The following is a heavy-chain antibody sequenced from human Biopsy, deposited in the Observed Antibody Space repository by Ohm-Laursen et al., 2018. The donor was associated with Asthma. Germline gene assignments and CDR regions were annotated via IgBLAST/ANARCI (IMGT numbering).Heavy chain of an antibody. Sequence: SLRLSCTASDCSVKELVIHWVRQAPGKELEWVAVISYDGSTKYYADSVKGRFTISRDNSKNTLYLQMSSLRVEDTAVYYCAKDPRIYGDNVAGMDVWGQGTAVNVSS. CDR3: AKDPRIYGDNVAGMDV. CDR2: ISYDGSTK. CDR1: DCSVKELV. D-gene: IGHD4-17*01. J-gene: IGHJ6*02. V-gene: IGHV3-30*18.